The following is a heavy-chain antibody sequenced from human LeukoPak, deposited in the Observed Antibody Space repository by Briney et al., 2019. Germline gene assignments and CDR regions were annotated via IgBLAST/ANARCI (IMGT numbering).Heavy chain of an antibody. J-gene: IGHJ3*02. V-gene: IGHV1-2*02. Sequence: ASVKVSCKASGYTFTGYYMHWVRQAPGQGPEWMGWINPNSGGTNYAQKFQGRVTMTWDTSIRTAYMEVGLRSDDTAMYYCARDVRSTDAFDIWGQGTEVTVSS. D-gene: IGHD3-10*02. CDR2: INPNSGGT. CDR3: ARDVRSTDAFDI. CDR1: GYTFTGYY.